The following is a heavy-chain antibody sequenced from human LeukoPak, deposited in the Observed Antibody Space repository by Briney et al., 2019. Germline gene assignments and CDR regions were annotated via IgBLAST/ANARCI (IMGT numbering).Heavy chain of an antibody. CDR2: INWNDGST. CDR3: AKDIRGTGDGLGLDY. J-gene: IGHJ4*02. V-gene: IGHV3-20*04. D-gene: IGHD7-27*01. Sequence: PGGSLRLSCAASGFTFDDYGMSWVRQAPGKGLEWVSGINWNDGSTGYADSVKGRFTISRDNAKNSLYLQMNSLRAEDTALYYCAKDIRGTGDGLGLDYWGQGTLVTVSS. CDR1: GFTFDDYG.